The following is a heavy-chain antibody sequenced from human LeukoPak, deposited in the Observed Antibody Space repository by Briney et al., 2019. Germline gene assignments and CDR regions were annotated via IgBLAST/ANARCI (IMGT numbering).Heavy chain of an antibody. CDR3: ARDGYEGWFDP. D-gene: IGHD5-12*01. CDR1: GYTFTSYY. Sequence: ASVKVSCKASGYTFTSYYMHWVRQAPGQGLEWMGIINPSGGSTSYAQKFQGRVTMTRDASTSTVYMELSSLRSEDTAVYYCARDGYEGWFDPWGQGTLVTVSS. CDR2: INPSGGST. V-gene: IGHV1-46*01. J-gene: IGHJ5*02.